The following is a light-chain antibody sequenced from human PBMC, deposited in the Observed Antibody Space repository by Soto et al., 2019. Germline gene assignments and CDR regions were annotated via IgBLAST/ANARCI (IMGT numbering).Light chain of an antibody. Sequence: QSALTQPASMSGSPGQSITISCTGTSSDVGGYNYVSWYQQHPGKAPKLMIYEVSNRPSGVSNRFSGSKSGNTASLTISGLQAEDEADYYCSSYTSSSTHGVFGGGTKLTVL. V-gene: IGLV2-14*01. CDR1: SSDVGGYNY. CDR2: EVS. CDR3: SSYTSSSTHGV. J-gene: IGLJ3*02.